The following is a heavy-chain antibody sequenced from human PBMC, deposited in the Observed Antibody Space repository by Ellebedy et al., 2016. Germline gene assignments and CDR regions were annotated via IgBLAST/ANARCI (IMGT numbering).Heavy chain of an antibody. J-gene: IGHJ4*02. D-gene: IGHD1-1*01. CDR2: ISAYDGNT. V-gene: IGHV1-18*01. Sequence: ASVKVSCXASGYTFNHYGFSWVRQAPGQGLEWMGWISAYDGNTKYAQKLQGRVTMTTDTSTSTAYMELRSLRSDDTAVYYCARGERTTGTTRSLEYWGQGTLVTVSS. CDR3: ARGERTTGTTRSLEY. CDR1: GYTFNHYG.